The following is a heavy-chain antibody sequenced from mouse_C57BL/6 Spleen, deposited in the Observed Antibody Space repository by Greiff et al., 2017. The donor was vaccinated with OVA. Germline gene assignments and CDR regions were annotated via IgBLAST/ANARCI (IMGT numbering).Heavy chain of an antibody. CDR1: GYTFTSYW. Sequence: QVQLQQPGAELVKPGASVKLSCKASGYTFTSYWMHWVKQRPGQGLEWIGMIHPNSGSTNYNEKFKSKATLTVDKSSSTAYMQLSSLTSEDSAVYYCARGGLLRRDYFDYWGKGTTLTVSS. CDR3: ARGGLLRRDYFDY. CDR2: IHPNSGST. D-gene: IGHD1-1*01. J-gene: IGHJ2*01. V-gene: IGHV1-64*01.